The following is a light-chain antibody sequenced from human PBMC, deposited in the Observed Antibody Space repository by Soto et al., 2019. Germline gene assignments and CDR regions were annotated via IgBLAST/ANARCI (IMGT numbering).Light chain of an antibody. V-gene: IGKV1-5*01. CDR1: QSVNRW. CDR2: DAS. J-gene: IGKJ1*01. Sequence: DIQFTQSPSSLSSSVLERFTITCRASQSVNRWLAWYQQKPGKAPKLLIFDASTLESGVPSRFSGSGSGTDFTLTISSLQPDDFATYYCQQYSDSSGAFGQGTKVDIK. CDR3: QQYSDSSGA.